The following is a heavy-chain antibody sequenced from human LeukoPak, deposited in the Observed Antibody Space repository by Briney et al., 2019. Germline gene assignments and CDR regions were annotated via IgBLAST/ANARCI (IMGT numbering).Heavy chain of an antibody. CDR2: ISGRGGSI. V-gene: IGHV3-23*01. CDR3: AKVGRFTFGGVIVIMGTTYYFDY. J-gene: IGHJ4*02. CDR1: GFTFSRYD. D-gene: IGHD3-16*02. Sequence: GGSLSLSCAASGFTFSRYDMRWARQAPGKGLEGVSDISGRGGSIHYADSVKGRLTISRDNSKNTLYLQMNSQRAEDTVVYYCAKVGRFTFGGVIVIMGTTYYFDYWGQGTLVTVSS.